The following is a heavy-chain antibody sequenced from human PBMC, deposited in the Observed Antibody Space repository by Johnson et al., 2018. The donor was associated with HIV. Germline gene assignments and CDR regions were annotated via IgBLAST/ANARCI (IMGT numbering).Heavy chain of an antibody. J-gene: IGHJ3*02. CDR1: GFTFSTYG. CDR3: AKDQWSSSWTNDAFDI. V-gene: IGHV3-33*06. CDR2: MWYDGSNR. D-gene: IGHD6-13*01. Sequence: QMLLVESGGGVVQPGRSLRLSCAASGFTFSTYGMHLVRQAPGKGLEWVAVMWYDGSNRYYADSVKGRFTISRDNSKNTLYLQMNSLRAEDTAVYYCAKDQWSSSWTNDAFDIWGQGTMVTVSS.